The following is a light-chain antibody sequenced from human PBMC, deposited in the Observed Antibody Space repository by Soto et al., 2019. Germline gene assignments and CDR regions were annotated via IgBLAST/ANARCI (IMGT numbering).Light chain of an antibody. J-gene: IGKJ4*01. CDR3: QHLKIYPLT. V-gene: IGKV1-9*01. CDR2: AAS. CDR1: QGISSY. Sequence: DIQLTQSPSFLSASVGDRVTITCRAGQGISSYLAWYQQKPGKAPRLLISAASTLQSGVPSRFSGSGSWTEFTLTISSLRPEDFATYYGQHLKIYPLTFGGGTKVEIK.